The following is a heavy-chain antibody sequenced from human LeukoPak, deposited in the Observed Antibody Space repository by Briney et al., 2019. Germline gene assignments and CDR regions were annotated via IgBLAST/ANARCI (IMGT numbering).Heavy chain of an antibody. J-gene: IGHJ5*02. D-gene: IGHD4-17*01. V-gene: IGHV1-18*01. CDR1: GYTFSSYD. CDR2: ISAFNGNT. CDR3: ARTVTTRFDP. Sequence: GASVKVSCKASGYTFSSYDISWVRQAPGQGLEWMGWISAFNGNTNYAQKLQGRVTMTTDTSTSTAYMELRSLRSDDTPVYYCARTVTTRFDPWGQGTLVTVSS.